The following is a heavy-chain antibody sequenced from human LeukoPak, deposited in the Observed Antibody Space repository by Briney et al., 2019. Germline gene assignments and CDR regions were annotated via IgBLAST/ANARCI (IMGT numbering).Heavy chain of an antibody. Sequence: GGSLRLSCAASGFTFSSYAMHWVRQAPGKGLEWVSGINWNGGSTGYADSVKGRFTISRDNAKNSLYLQMNSLRVEDTAVYYCAKAVSTLIVGATNFDYWGQGTLVTVSS. CDR3: AKAVSTLIVGATNFDY. D-gene: IGHD1-26*01. CDR1: GFTFSSYA. CDR2: INWNGGST. V-gene: IGHV3-20*04. J-gene: IGHJ4*02.